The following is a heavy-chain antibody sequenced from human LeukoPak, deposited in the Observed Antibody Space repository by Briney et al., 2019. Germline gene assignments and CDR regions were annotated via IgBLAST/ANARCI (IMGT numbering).Heavy chain of an antibody. CDR2: IRNKAYGGTT. D-gene: IGHD3-10*01. V-gene: IGHV3-49*04. J-gene: IGHJ4*02. CDR1: GFTFGDYA. CDR3: TRHHYGSGSSGFDY. Sequence: GGSLRLSCTASGFTFGDYAMSWVRQAPGKGLEWVGFIRNKAYGGTTEYAASVKGRFTISRDDSKSIAYLQMNSLKTEDTAVYYCTRHHYGSGSSGFDYWGQGTLVTVSS.